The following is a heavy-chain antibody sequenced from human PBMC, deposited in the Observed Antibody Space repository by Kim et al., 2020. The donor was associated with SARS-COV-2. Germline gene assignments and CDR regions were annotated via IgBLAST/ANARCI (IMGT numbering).Heavy chain of an antibody. D-gene: IGHD2-2*01. V-gene: IGHV4-34*01. CDR1: GGSFSGYY. CDR2: INHSGST. CDR3: ARGLPGSTSLGI. Sequence: ETLSLTCAVYGGSFSGYYWSWIRQPPGKGLEWIGEINHSGSTNYNPSLKSRVTISVDTSKNQFSLKLSSVTAADTAVYYCARGLPGSTSLGIWGQGTMVTVSS. J-gene: IGHJ3*02.